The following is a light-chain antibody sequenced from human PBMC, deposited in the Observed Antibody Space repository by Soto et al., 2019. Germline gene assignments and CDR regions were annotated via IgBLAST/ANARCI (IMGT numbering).Light chain of an antibody. CDR3: QQYNGYPVT. CDR1: QSISSW. CDR2: KAY. V-gene: IGKV1-5*03. J-gene: IGKJ1*01. Sequence: DIQMTQSPSTLSASVGDRVTITCRASQSISSWLAWYQQKPGKDPKLLIYKAYSLESGVPSRFSGSGSGTEFTLTISSLQPDDFATYYCQQYNGYPVTFGQGTKVEIK.